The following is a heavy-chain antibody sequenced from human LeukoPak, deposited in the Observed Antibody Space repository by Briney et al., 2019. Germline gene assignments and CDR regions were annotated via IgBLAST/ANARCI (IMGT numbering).Heavy chain of an antibody. V-gene: IGHV3-74*01. CDR3: ARAQQLHPDDYYYYYGMDV. D-gene: IGHD6-13*01. Sequence: GGSLRLSCAASGFTFSSYWMHWVRQAPGKGLVWVSRINSDGSSTSYADSVKGRFTISRDNAKNTLYLQMNSLRAEDTAVYYCARAQQLHPDDYYYYYGMDVWGQGTTVTVSS. J-gene: IGHJ6*02. CDR2: INSDGSST. CDR1: GFTFSSYW.